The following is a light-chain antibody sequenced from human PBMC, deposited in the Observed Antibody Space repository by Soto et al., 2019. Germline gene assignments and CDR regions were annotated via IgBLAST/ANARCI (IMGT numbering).Light chain of an antibody. CDR3: QQFNSYWT. J-gene: IGKJ1*01. CDR1: QGISNY. CDR2: AAS. V-gene: IGKV1-9*01. Sequence: DIQLTQSPSFLSASVGDRVTITCRASQGISNYLAWYQQTPGKAPKLLIYAASTLQSGVPSRFSGSGSGTGFTLAISSLQPEDFATYYCQQFNSYWTFGQGTKVEIK.